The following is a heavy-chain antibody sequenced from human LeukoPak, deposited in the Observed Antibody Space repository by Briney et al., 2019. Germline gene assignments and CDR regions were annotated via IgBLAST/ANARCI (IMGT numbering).Heavy chain of an antibody. V-gene: IGHV1-2*06. CDR1: RYTFTGYY. CDR3: ARVPSFKLGYCSGGSCYPFDY. D-gene: IGHD2-15*01. Sequence: ASVKVSCKASRYTFTGYYMHWVRQAPGQGVEWMARINPNSGGTNYTRKFQGRVTMTRETSISTAYMELSRLRSDDTAVYYCARVPSFKLGYCSGGSCYPFDYWGQGTLVTVSS. J-gene: IGHJ4*02. CDR2: INPNSGGT.